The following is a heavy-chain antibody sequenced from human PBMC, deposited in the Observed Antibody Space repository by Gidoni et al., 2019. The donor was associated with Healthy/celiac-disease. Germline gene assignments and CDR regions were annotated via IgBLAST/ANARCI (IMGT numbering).Heavy chain of an antibody. CDR1: GFSLSPRGVG. Sequence: QITLKESGPTLVKPTQSLTLTCTFSGFSLSPRGVGVGWIRQPPGKALEWLALIYWNDDKRYSPSLKSRLTITKDTSKNQVVLTMTNMDPVDTATYYCAHSQNYDSSGYYGVDDAFDIWGQGTMVTVSS. CDR2: IYWNDDK. CDR3: AHSQNYDSSGYYGVDDAFDI. D-gene: IGHD3-22*01. V-gene: IGHV2-5*01. J-gene: IGHJ3*02.